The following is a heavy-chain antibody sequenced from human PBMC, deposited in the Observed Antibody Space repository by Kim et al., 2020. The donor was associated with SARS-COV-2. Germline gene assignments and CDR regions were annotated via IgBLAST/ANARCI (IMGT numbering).Heavy chain of an antibody. Sequence: GGSLRLSCAASGFTVSSYWMHWVRQAPGKGLVWVSRINSDGSSTSYADSVKGRFTISRDNAKNTLYLQMNSLRAEDTAVYYCARDETTYYDFWSGYYYYYGMDVWGQGTTVTVSS. J-gene: IGHJ6*02. D-gene: IGHD3-3*01. CDR2: INSDGSST. CDR3: ARDETTYYDFWSGYYYYYGMDV. V-gene: IGHV3-74*01. CDR1: GFTVSSYW.